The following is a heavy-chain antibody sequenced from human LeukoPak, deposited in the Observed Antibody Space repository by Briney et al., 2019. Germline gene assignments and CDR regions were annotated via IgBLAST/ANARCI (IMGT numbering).Heavy chain of an antibody. D-gene: IGHD3-9*01. Sequence: ASVKVSCKASGYTFTSYDINWVRQAPGQGLEWMGWINPNSGGTNYAQKFQGRVTMTRDTSISTAYMELSRLRFDDTALYYCARSPHILTGENFDYWGQGTLVTVSS. V-gene: IGHV1-2*02. CDR3: ARSPHILTGENFDY. CDR1: GYTFTSYD. CDR2: INPNSGGT. J-gene: IGHJ4*02.